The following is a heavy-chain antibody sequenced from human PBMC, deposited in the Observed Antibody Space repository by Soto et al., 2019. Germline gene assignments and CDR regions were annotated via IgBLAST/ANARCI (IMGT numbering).Heavy chain of an antibody. J-gene: IGHJ5*02. D-gene: IGHD2-2*01. CDR3: ARFPIVVVPAAVNWFDP. CDR1: GYTFTSYG. Sequence: GASVKVSCKASGYTFTSYGISWVRQAPGQGLEWMGWISAYNGNTNYAQKLQGRVTMTTDTSTSTAYMELRSLRSDDTAVYYCARFPIVVVPAAVNWFDPWGQGTLVTVSS. V-gene: IGHV1-18*01. CDR2: ISAYNGNT.